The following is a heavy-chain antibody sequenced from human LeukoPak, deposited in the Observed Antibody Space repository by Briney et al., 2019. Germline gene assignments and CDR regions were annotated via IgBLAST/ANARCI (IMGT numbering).Heavy chain of an antibody. CDR3: ASRIADGSSTSCYGDYYYYYYMDV. CDR2: MNRNSGNT. J-gene: IGHJ6*03. Sequence: RASVKVSCKPSGYTFTSYDINCVRQATGQGLEWMGWMNRNSGNTGYAQKLQGRVTITRDTSISTAYMELSRLMSENTAVYYCASRIADGSSTSCYGDYYYYYYMDVWGKGTTVTVSS. CDR1: GYTFTSYD. D-gene: IGHD2-2*01. V-gene: IGHV1-8*03.